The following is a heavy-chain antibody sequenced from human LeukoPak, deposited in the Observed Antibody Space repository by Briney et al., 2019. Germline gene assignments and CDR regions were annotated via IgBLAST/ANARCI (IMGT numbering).Heavy chain of an antibody. D-gene: IGHD1-26*01. Sequence: GGSLRLSCAASGFTFSSYGMQWARQAPGKGLEWVAVISYDGSNKYYAESVKGRFTISRDNSKNTLYLQMNSLRAEDTAVYYCAKGVVGATFAFDYWGQGTLITVSS. CDR3: AKGVVGATFAFDY. CDR2: ISYDGSNK. V-gene: IGHV3-30*18. CDR1: GFTFSSYG. J-gene: IGHJ4*02.